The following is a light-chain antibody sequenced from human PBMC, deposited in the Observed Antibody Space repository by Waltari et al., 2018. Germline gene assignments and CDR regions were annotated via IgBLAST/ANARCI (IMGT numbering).Light chain of an antibody. CDR3: AAWDDSLSSLV. CDR1: SSKIGNNY. V-gene: IGLV1-47*01. CDR2: KNN. Sequence: SVLTQPPSASGTPGQRVTISCSGSSSKIGNNYVYWYQHLPGAAPKLLIFKNNQRPAGVPDRFSDSKSGTSASLAISGLRSEDEADYYCAAWDDSLSSLVFGGGTKLSVL. J-gene: IGLJ3*02.